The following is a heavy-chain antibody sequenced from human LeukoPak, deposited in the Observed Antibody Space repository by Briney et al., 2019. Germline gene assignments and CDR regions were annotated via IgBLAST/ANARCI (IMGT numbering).Heavy chain of an antibody. CDR2: MSYDGSNK. CDR1: KFTFSSYG. D-gene: IGHD3-22*01. V-gene: IGHV3-30*19. J-gene: IGHJ4*02. CDR3: ARDRGYYDSSGYHQYYYFDY. Sequence: GSLRLSCAASKFTFSSYGMHWVRQAPGKGLEWVAVMSYDGSNKYYADSVKGRFTISRDNSKNTLYLQMNSLRAEDTAVYYCARDRGYYDSSGYHQYYYFDYWGQGTLVTVSS.